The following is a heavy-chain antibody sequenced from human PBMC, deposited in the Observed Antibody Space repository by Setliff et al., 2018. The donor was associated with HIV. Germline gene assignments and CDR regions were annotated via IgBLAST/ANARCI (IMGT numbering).Heavy chain of an antibody. D-gene: IGHD6-19*01. V-gene: IGHV3-66*01. CDR1: GFTLSEYT. J-gene: IGHJ4*02. Sequence: GGSLRLSCAGSGFTLSEYTISWVRQTPQNGLEWVSLIYAAGATYYADSVEGRFTISRDTSTNTLYLQMHSLRADDTAVYYCAKGSGFHDYWGQGTRVTVSS. CDR3: AKGSGFHDY. CDR2: IYAAGAT.